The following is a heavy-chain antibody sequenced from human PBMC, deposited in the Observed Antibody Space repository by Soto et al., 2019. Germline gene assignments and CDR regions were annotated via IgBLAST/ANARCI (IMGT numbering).Heavy chain of an antibody. CDR1: GGTFSSYA. Sequence: ASVKVSCKASGGTFSSYAISWVRQAPGQGLEWMGGIIPIFGTANYAQKFQGRVTITADESTSTAYMELSSLRSEDTAVYYCARSVEIVVAPAASDSYYYYGMDVWGQGTTVTVSS. V-gene: IGHV1-69*13. D-gene: IGHD2-2*01. CDR3: ARSVEIVVAPAASDSYYYYGMDV. CDR2: IIPIFGTA. J-gene: IGHJ6*02.